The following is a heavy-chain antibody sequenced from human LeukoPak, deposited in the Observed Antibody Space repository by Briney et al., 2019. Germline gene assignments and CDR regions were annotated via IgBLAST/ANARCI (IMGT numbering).Heavy chain of an antibody. CDR2: ISGSSSDI. CDR1: GFTFSSYA. J-gene: IGHJ3*02. D-gene: IGHD3-10*01. CDR3: AREGFGELSEAFDI. Sequence: GGSLRLSCAASGFTFSSYAMHWVRQAPGKGLEWVSSISGSSSDIYYADSVKGRFTISRDNAKNSLYLQMNSLRAEDTAVYYCAREGFGELSEAFDIWGQGTMVTVSS. V-gene: IGHV3-21*01.